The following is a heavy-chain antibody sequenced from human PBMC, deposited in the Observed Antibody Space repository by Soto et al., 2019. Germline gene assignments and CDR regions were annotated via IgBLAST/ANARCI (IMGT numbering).Heavy chain of an antibody. D-gene: IGHD3-3*01. CDR2: INAGNDNT. V-gene: IGHV1-3*01. J-gene: IGHJ6*02. CDR1: GYTFTTYV. Sequence: GASVKVSCKASGYTFTTYVMHWVRQAPGQRLEWMGWINAGNDNTKYSQKFQGRVTITRDTSASTVYMELSSLSSEDTAVYYCARVGHHYYGMDAWGQGTTVTVSS. CDR3: ARVGHHYYGMDA.